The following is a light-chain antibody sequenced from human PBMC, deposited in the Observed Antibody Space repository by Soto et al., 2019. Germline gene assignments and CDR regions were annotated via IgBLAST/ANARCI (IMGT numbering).Light chain of an antibody. CDR1: QSISSW. CDR3: QQYNSYWT. Sequence: DIHMTQSPSTLSASVGDRVTITCRASQSISSWLAWYQQKPGKAPKLLIYKASSLQIGVPSGFSGSGSGTEFTLTISSLQPDDFATYYCQQYNSYWTFGQGTKVDIK. J-gene: IGKJ1*01. CDR2: KAS. V-gene: IGKV1-5*03.